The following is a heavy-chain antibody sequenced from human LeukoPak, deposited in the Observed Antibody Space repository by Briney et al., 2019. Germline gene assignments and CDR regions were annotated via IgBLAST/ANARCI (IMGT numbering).Heavy chain of an antibody. D-gene: IGHD2-15*01. CDR2: IRYDGSNK. V-gene: IGHV3-30*02. Sequence: PGGSLRLSCAASGFTFSSYGMHWVRQAPGKGLEWVAFIRYDGSNKYYADSVKGRFTISRDNSKNTLYLQMNSLRAEDTAVYYCARGIFTLFDIWGQGTMVTVSS. J-gene: IGHJ3*02. CDR3: ARGIFTLFDI. CDR1: GFTFSSYG.